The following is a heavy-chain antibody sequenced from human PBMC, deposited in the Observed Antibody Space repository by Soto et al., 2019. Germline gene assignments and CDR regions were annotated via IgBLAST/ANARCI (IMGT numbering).Heavy chain of an antibody. CDR1: GGSISSYY. D-gene: IGHD2-2*01. J-gene: IGHJ6*02. V-gene: IGHV4-59*12. CDR2: IYYSGST. Sequence: SETLSLTCTVSGGSISSYYWSWIRQPPGKGLEWIGYIYYSGSTNYNPSLKSRVTISVDTSKNQFSLKLSSVTAADTAVYYCATCSSTSCCGGHYYYGMDVWGQGNTVTVSS. CDR3: ATCSSTSCCGGHYYYGMDV.